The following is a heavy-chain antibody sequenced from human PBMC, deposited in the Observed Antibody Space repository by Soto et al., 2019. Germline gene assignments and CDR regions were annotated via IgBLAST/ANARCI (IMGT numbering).Heavy chain of an antibody. CDR1: GGTFSSYT. CDR3: ARDRGSSSEFDY. J-gene: IGHJ4*02. V-gene: IGHV1-69*04. Sequence: SVKVSCKASGGTFSSYTISWVRQAPGQGLEWMGRIIPILGIANYAQKFQGRVTITADKSTSTAYMELSSLRSEDTAVYYCARDRGSSSEFDYWGQGTLVTVSS. D-gene: IGHD6-6*01. CDR2: IIPILGIA.